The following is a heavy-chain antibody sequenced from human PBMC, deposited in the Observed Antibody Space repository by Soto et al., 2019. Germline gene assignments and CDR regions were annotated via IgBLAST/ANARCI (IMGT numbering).Heavy chain of an antibody. J-gene: IGHJ4*02. CDR3: ARDRLAGGYFDY. D-gene: IGHD2-15*01. V-gene: IGHV4-31*03. CDR2: IQSSGSP. Sequence: QVQLQESGPGLVKPSQTLSLTCTVSGGSFSSGGYYWSWIRQHPGKGLEWIGYIQSSGSPFYNSSLKSRVIILVDTSKNQFYLKLSAVTAADTAVYYCARDRLAGGYFDYWGQGTLVTVSS. CDR1: GGSFSSGGYY.